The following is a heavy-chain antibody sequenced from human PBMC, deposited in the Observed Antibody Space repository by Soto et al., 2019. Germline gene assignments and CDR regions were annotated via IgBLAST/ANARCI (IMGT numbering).Heavy chain of an antibody. J-gene: IGHJ5*02. CDR3: ARASLGYCSGGSCYYWFDP. CDR2: IYYSGST. Sequence: SETLSLTCTVSGGSISSYYWSWIRQPPGKGLEWIGYIYYSGSTNYNPSLKSRVTISVDTSKNQFSLKLSSVTAADTAVYYCARASLGYCSGGSCYYWFDPWGQGTLVTVSS. V-gene: IGHV4-59*01. D-gene: IGHD2-15*01. CDR1: GGSISSYY.